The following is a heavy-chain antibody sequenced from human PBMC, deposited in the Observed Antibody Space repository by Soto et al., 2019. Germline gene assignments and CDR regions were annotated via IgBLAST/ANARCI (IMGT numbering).Heavy chain of an antibody. CDR2: ISGSGGSA. J-gene: IGHJ4*02. D-gene: IGHD7-27*01. V-gene: IGHV3-23*01. CDR1: GFTFSSYA. Sequence: PGGSLRLSCAASGFTFSSYAMSWVRQAPGKGLDWVSTISGSGGSAYYAASVKGRFTISRDDSRNTIYLQMNSLRAGDTAVYYCAKEGSTGLYYFDYWGQGTLVTVSS. CDR3: AKEGSTGLYYFDY.